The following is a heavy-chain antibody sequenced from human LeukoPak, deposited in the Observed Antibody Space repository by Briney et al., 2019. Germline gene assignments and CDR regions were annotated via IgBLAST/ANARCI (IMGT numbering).Heavy chain of an antibody. CDR2: ISYDGSNK. CDR3: AKADDSSGWLDY. D-gene: IGHD6-19*01. Sequence: GGSLRLSCAASGFTFSSYGMHWVRQAPGKGLEWVAVISYDGSNKYYAHSVKGRFTISRDNSKNTLYLQMKTLRGEDTAVYLCAKADDSSGWLDYWGQGTLVTVSS. CDR1: GFTFSSYG. J-gene: IGHJ4*02. V-gene: IGHV3-30*18.